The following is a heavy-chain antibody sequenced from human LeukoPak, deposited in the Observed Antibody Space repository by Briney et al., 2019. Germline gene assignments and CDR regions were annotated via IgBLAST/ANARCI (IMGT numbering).Heavy chain of an antibody. V-gene: IGHV3-21*01. Sequence: GGSLRLSCAASGFTFSSYSMNWVRQAPGKGLEWVSSISSSSSYKYYADSVKGRFTISRDNAKNSLYLQMNSLRAEDTAVYYCAPAVTMVRGVIPDYWGQGTLVTVSS. CDR1: GFTFSSYS. CDR2: ISSSSSYK. J-gene: IGHJ4*02. D-gene: IGHD3-10*01. CDR3: APAVTMVRGVIPDY.